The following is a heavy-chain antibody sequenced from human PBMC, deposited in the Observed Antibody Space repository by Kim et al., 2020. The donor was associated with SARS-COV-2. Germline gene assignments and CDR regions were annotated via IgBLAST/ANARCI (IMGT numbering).Heavy chain of an antibody. Sequence: SVKVSCKASVGTFSSYAISWVRQAPGQGLEWMGGIIPIFGTANYAQKFQGRVTITADESTSTAYMELSSLRSEDTAVYYCARRIAAADDAFDIWGQGTMVTVSS. J-gene: IGHJ3*02. CDR2: IIPIFGTA. V-gene: IGHV1-69*13. D-gene: IGHD6-13*01. CDR3: ARRIAAADDAFDI. CDR1: VGTFSSYA.